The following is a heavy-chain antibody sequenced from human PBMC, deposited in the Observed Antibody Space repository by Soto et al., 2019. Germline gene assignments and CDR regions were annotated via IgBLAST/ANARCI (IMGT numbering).Heavy chain of an antibody. J-gene: IGHJ3*02. D-gene: IGHD2-15*01. CDR1: GGSISSSSYY. V-gene: IGHV4-39*01. CDR3: ARLVRDIVVVVAATVVGAFDI. CDR2: IYYSGST. Sequence: SETLSLTCTVSGGSISSSSYYWGWIRQPPGKGLEWIGSIYYSGSTYYNPSLKSRVTISVDTSKNQFSLKLSSVTAADTAVYYCARLVRDIVVVVAATVVGAFDIWGQGTMITVSS.